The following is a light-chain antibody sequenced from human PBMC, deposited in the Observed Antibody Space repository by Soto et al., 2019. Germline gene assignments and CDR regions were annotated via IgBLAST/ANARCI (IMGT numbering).Light chain of an antibody. J-gene: IGKJ3*01. CDR1: QSVSSY. CDR3: QQRSNWPPVFT. Sequence: EIVLTQSPATLSLSPGERATLSCRASQSVSSYLAWYQQKPGQAPRLLIYDASSRATGIPARFSGSGSGTDFTLTISSLKPEDFAVYYCQQRSNWPPVFTFGPGTKVDSK. V-gene: IGKV3-11*01. CDR2: DAS.